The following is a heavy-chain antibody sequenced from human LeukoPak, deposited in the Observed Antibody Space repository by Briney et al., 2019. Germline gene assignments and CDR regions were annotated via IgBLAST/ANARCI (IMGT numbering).Heavy chain of an antibody. CDR1: GFTFSSYA. D-gene: IGHD6-6*01. CDR2: FSATDGSA. CDR3: AKDSGRDSSSSG. J-gene: IGHJ4*02. V-gene: IGHV3-23*01. Sequence: PGGSLRLSCAASGFTFSSYAMTWVRQAPGKGLEWVSAFSATDGSAQYAESVEGRFTISRDNSKNTLFLQMNSLGAEDTAVYYCAKDSGRDSSSSGWGQGTLVTVSS.